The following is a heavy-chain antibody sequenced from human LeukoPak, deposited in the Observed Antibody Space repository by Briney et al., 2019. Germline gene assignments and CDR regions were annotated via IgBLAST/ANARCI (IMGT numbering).Heavy chain of an antibody. CDR3: AKDGSSSGWSGGFDY. CDR2: ISWNSGSI. V-gene: IGHV3-9*01. D-gene: IGHD6-19*01. Sequence: GGSLRLSCTASGFNFDDYAMQWVRQAPGKGLEWVSGISWNSGSIGYADSVKGRFTISRDNAKNSLYLEMNSLRPEDTALYYCAKDGSSSGWSGGFDYWGQGSLVTVSS. J-gene: IGHJ4*02. CDR1: GFNFDDYA.